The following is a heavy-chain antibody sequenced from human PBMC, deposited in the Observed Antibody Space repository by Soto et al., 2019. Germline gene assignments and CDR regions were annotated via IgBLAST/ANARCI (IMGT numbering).Heavy chain of an antibody. CDR2: IWYDGSNK. D-gene: IGHD1-26*01. V-gene: IGHV3-33*01. Sequence: QVQLVESGGGVVQPGRSLRLSCAASGFTFSSYGMHWVRQAPGKGLEWVAVIWYDGSNKYYADSVKGRFTISRDNSKNTLYLQMNSLRAEDTAVYYCARHSGGSWSSFDYWGQGTLVTVSS. J-gene: IGHJ4*02. CDR3: ARHSGGSWSSFDY. CDR1: GFTFSSYG.